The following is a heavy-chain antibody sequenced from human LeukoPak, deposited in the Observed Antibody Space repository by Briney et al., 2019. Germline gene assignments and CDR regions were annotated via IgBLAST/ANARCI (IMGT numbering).Heavy chain of an antibody. Sequence: ASVKVSCKASGYTFTSYDINWVRQAPGQGLEWMGWMNPNSGDTGYPQKFQGRVTMTRDTSISTAYMELSSLRSEDTAVYYCARGHSSGWYRRHYYYYYMDVWGKGTTVTISS. CDR3: ARGHSSGWYRRHYYYYYMDV. D-gene: IGHD6-19*01. V-gene: IGHV1-8*01. J-gene: IGHJ6*03. CDR1: GYTFTSYD. CDR2: MNPNSGDT.